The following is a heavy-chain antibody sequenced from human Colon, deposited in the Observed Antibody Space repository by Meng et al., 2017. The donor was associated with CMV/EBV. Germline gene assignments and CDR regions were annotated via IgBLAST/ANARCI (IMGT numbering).Heavy chain of an antibody. CDR2: ISTSGTKI. V-gene: IGHV3-21*01. J-gene: IGHJ6*02. CDR1: GFTFSSYT. Sequence: GGSLRLSCATSGFTFSSYTMHWVRQAPGTGLEWISSISTSGTKIYYADSVKGRFTVSRDDARDSLFLQLNSLRAEDTALYYCARAISAARRNYFGMDVWGQGTTVTVSS. CDR3: ARAISAARRNYFGMDV. D-gene: IGHD2-2*01.